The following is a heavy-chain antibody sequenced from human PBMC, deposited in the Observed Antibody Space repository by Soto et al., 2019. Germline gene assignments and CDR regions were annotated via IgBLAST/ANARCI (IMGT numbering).Heavy chain of an antibody. CDR2: IYYSGST. V-gene: IGHV4-30-4*01. Sequence: PSETLSLTCTASGGSISRGDYYWSRIRXPPGKGLEWIGYIYYSGSTYYNPSHKSRVTISVDTAKNQFSLKLSPVTAADTAVYYCARESMRFGELYHFDYWGQGTLVTVSS. J-gene: IGHJ4*02. CDR3: ARESMRFGELYHFDY. CDR1: GGSISRGDYY. D-gene: IGHD3-10*01.